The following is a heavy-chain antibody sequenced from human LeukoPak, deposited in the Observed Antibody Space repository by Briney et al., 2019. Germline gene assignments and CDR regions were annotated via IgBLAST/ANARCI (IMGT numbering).Heavy chain of an antibody. J-gene: IGHJ4*02. CDR2: INHSGST. CDR3: ARVTGTTPFDY. D-gene: IGHD1-20*01. V-gene: IGHV4-34*01. Sequence: SESLSLTCAGYGGSCSGYYWSWIRQPPGKGLEWIGEINHSGSTNYNPSLKSRVTISVDTSKNQFSLKLSSVTAADTAVYYCARVTGTTPFDYWGQGTLVTVSS. CDR1: GGSCSGYY.